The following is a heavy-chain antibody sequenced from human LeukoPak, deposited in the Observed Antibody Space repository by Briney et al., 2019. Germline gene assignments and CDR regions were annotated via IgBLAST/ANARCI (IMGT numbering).Heavy chain of an antibody. V-gene: IGHV1-18*01. CDR1: GGTFSSYA. CDR2: ISAYNGNT. Sequence: ASVKVSCKASGGTFSSYAISWVRQAPGQGLEWMGWISAYNGNTNYAQKLQGRVTMTTDTSTSTAYMELRSLRSDDTAVYYCARDRGAVDSSSWTSAEYFQHWGQGTLVTVSS. D-gene: IGHD6-13*01. CDR3: ARDRGAVDSSSWTSAEYFQH. J-gene: IGHJ1*01.